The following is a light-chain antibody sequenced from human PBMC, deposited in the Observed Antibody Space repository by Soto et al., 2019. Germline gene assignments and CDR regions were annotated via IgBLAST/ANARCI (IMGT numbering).Light chain of an antibody. J-gene: IGKJ1*01. CDR1: QSVSSN. V-gene: IGKV3D-15*01. CDR3: QQYNNWPLT. CDR2: GAS. Sequence: EIVMTQSPATLSVSPGERATLSCRASQSVSSNLAWYKQKPGQAPRLLIYGASIRATGIPARFSGSGSGTEFTLTISSLQSEEFAVYYCQQYNNWPLTFGQGTKVEIK.